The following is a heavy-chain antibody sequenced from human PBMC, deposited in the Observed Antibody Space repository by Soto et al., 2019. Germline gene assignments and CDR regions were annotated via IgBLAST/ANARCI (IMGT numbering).Heavy chain of an antibody. CDR1: GYTFTGYY. J-gene: IGHJ6*04. D-gene: IGHD6-6*01. V-gene: IGHV1-2*04. CDR3: ARIGSSSIAAMKPRVAVDGMDV. CDR2: INPNSGGT. Sequence: ASVKVSCKASGYTFTGYYMHWVRQAPGQGLEWMGWINPNSGGTNYAQKFQGWVTMTRDTSISTAYMELSRLRSDDTAVYYCARIGSSSIAAMKPRVAVDGMDVWGKGTTVTVSS.